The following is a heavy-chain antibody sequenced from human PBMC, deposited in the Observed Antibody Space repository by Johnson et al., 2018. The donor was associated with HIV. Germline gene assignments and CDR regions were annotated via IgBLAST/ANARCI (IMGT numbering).Heavy chain of an antibody. CDR3: ARDRGLWERNGADAFDI. Sequence: VQLVESGGGLVKPGESLRLSCAASGFTFDYYWMHWVRQAPGKGLVWVSHIHSDETDTTYADSVKGRFTISRDNAKNSLYLQMNSLRAEDTAVYYCARDRGLWERNGADAFDIWGQGTMVTVSS. D-gene: IGHD1-26*01. CDR1: GFTFDYYW. V-gene: IGHV3-74*01. J-gene: IGHJ3*02. CDR2: IHSDETDT.